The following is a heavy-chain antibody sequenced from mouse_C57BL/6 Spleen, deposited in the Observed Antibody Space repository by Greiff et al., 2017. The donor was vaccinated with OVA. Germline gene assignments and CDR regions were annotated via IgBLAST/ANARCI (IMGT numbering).Heavy chain of an antibody. CDR3: TRREWDLYYFDY. J-gene: IGHJ2*01. V-gene: IGHV1-15*01. D-gene: IGHD1-3*01. Sequence: VQRVESGAELVRPGASVTLSCKASGYTFTDYEMHWVKQTPVHGLEWIGAIDPETGGTAYNQKFKGKAILTADKSSSTAYMELRSLTSEDSAVYYCTRREWDLYYFDYWGQGTTLTVSS. CDR1: GYTFTDYE. CDR2: IDPETGGT.